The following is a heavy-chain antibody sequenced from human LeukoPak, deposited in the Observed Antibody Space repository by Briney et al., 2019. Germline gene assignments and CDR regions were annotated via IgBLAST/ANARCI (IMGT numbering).Heavy chain of an antibody. V-gene: IGHV3-7*01. CDR2: IKQEGSEK. J-gene: IGHJ4*02. CDR3: AREPSYSSSWYTSCDY. Sequence: PGGTLRLSCAVSGFTFSSYWMSWVRQAPGKGLEWGANIKQEGSEKYYVDFVKGRFAISRDNAKNSLYLQMNSLRAEDTAVYYCAREPSYSSSWYTSCDYWGEGTLVTVSS. CDR1: GFTFSSYW. D-gene: IGHD6-13*01.